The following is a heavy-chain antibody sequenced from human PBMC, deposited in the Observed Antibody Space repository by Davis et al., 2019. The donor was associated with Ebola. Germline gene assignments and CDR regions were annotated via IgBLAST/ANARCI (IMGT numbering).Heavy chain of an antibody. CDR2: MYTSGST. J-gene: IGHJ4*02. D-gene: IGHD3-9*01. Sequence: SETLSLTCTVSGGSISSGSYYWSWIRQPAGKGLEWIGHMYTSGSTNYNTSLKSRVTISADTSKNQFFLKLSSVTAADTAIYYCARRFDSFDYWGQGTLFTVSS. CDR1: GGSISSGSYY. V-gene: IGHV4-61*09. CDR3: ARRFDSFDY.